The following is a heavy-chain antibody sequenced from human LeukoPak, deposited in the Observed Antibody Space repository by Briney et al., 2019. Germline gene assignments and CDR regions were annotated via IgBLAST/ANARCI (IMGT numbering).Heavy chain of an antibody. D-gene: IGHD2-15*01. V-gene: IGHV4-34*01. J-gene: IGHJ4*02. Sequence: SETLSLTCAVYGGSFSGYYWNWIRQPPGKGLVWIGEINHSGSTNYNPSLKSRVTISVDTSKNQFSLKLSSVTAADTAVYYCARSTPLGGPYYFDYWGQGTLVTVSS. CDR2: INHSGST. CDR1: GGSFSGYY. CDR3: ARSTPLGGPYYFDY.